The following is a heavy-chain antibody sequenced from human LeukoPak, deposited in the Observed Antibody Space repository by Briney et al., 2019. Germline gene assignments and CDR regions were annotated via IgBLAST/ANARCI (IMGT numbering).Heavy chain of an antibody. J-gene: IGHJ5*02. D-gene: IGHD6-6*01. Sequence: SETLSLTCAVYGGSFSGYYWSWIRQPPGKGLEWIGEINHSGSTNYNPSLKSRVTISVDTSKNQFSLKLSSVTAADTAVYYCARKSYSRSSRWFDPWGQGTLVTVSS. CDR3: ARKSYSRSSRWFDP. V-gene: IGHV4-34*01. CDR1: GGSFSGYY. CDR2: INHSGST.